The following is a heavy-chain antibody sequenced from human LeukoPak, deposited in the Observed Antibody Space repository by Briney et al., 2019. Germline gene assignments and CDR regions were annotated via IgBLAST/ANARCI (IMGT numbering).Heavy chain of an antibody. J-gene: IGHJ5*02. CDR3: ARGGGLKNWFDP. CDR2: IYYSGST. CDR1: GGSISRGDYY. V-gene: IGHV4-30-4*01. Sequence: PSETLSLTCTVSGGSISRGDYYWSWIRQPPGKGLEWIGYIYYSGSTYYNPSLKSRVTISVDTSKNQFSLKLSSVTAADTAVYYCARGGGLKNWFDPWGQGTLVTVSS. D-gene: IGHD3/OR15-3a*01.